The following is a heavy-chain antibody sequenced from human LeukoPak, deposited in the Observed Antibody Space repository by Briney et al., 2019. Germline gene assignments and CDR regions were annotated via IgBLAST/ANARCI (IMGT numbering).Heavy chain of an antibody. V-gene: IGHV4-59*01. CDR1: GVSISSYY. Sequence: SETLSLTCTVSGVSISSYYWSWIRQPPGKGLEWIGYIYYSGSTNYNPSLKSRVTISVDTSKNQFSLKLSSVTAADTAVYYCARDILRFDYWGQGTLVTVSS. J-gene: IGHJ4*02. CDR2: IYYSGST. CDR3: ARDILRFDY.